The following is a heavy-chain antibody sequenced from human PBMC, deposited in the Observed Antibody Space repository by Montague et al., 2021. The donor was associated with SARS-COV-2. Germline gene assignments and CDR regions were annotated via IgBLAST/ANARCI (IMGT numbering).Heavy chain of an antibody. Sequence: PALVKPTQTLTLTCTFSGFSLSTSGMCVSWIRQPPGKALEWLALLDWDDDKYYSTSLKTRLTISKDTSKNQVVLTMTNMDPVDTATYYCARTHYDILTVSGYYGMDVWGQGTTVTVSS. CDR1: GFSLSTSGMC. J-gene: IGHJ6*02. CDR3: ARTHYDILTVSGYYGMDV. V-gene: IGHV2-70*01. CDR2: LDWDDDK. D-gene: IGHD3-9*01.